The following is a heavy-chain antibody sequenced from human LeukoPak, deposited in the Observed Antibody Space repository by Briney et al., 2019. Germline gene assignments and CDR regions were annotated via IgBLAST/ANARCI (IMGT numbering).Heavy chain of an antibody. CDR3: ARGSGEAHNWFDP. Sequence: SETLSLTCAVYGGSFSGYYWSWIRQPPGKGLEWIGEINHSGSTNYNPSLKSRVTISVDTSKNQFSLKPSSVTAADTAVYYCARGSGEAHNWFDPWGQGTLVTVSS. CDR1: GGSFSGYY. J-gene: IGHJ5*02. V-gene: IGHV4-34*01. CDR2: INHSGST. D-gene: IGHD4-17*01.